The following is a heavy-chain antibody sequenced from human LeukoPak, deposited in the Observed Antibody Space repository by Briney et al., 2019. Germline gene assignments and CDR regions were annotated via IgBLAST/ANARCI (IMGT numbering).Heavy chain of an antibody. V-gene: IGHV4-34*01. CDR2: INHSGST. CDR1: GGSFSGYY. Sequence: SETLSLTCAVYGGSFSGYYWSWIRQPPGKGLEWIGEINHSGSTNYNPSLKSRVTISVDKSKNQFSLKLSSVTAADTAVYYCARAARPGNYYYYYMDVWGKGTTVTVSS. J-gene: IGHJ6*03. CDR3: ARAARPGNYYYYYMDV. D-gene: IGHD6-6*01.